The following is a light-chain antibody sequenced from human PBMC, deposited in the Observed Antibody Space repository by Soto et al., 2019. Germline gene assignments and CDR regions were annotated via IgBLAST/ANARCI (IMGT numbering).Light chain of an antibody. CDR3: CSYAGSSLYV. CDR2: EGS. J-gene: IGLJ1*01. V-gene: IGLV2-23*01. CDR1: SSDVGSYNL. Sequence: QSLLTHPASLSGSPGQSITISCTGTSSDVGSYNLVSWYQQHPGKAPKLMIYEGSKRPSGVSNRFSGSKSGNTASLTLSGLQAEDEADYYCCSYAGSSLYVFGTGTKVTVL.